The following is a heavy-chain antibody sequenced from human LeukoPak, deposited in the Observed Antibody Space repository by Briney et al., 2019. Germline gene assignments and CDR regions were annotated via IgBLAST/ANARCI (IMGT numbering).Heavy chain of an antibody. CDR3: ARSPGLWFGELSY. Sequence: SEALSLTCAVYGGSFSGYYWSWIRQPPGKGLEWIGEINHSGSTNYNPSLKSRVTISVDTSKNQFSLKLSSVTAADTAVYYCARSPGLWFGELSYWGQGTLVTVSS. J-gene: IGHJ4*02. V-gene: IGHV4-34*01. D-gene: IGHD3-10*01. CDR2: INHSGST. CDR1: GGSFSGYY.